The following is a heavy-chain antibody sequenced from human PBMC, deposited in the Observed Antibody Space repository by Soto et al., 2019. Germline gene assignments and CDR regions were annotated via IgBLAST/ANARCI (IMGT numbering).Heavy chain of an antibody. CDR3: ASFGNWWPRFDY. CDR1: GFTFSSYE. Sequence: GGSLRLSCAASGFTFSSYEMNWVRQAPGKGLEWVSYISSSGSTIYYADSVKGRFTISRDNAKNSLYLQMNSLRAEDTAVYYCASFGNWWPRFDYWGQGTLVTVSS. V-gene: IGHV3-48*03. D-gene: IGHD2-15*01. CDR2: ISSSGSTI. J-gene: IGHJ4*02.